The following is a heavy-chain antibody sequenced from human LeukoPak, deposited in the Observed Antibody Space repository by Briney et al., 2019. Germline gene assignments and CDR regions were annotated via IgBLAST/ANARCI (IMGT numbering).Heavy chain of an antibody. CDR3: AXXXXXXXXXXXXGXXYYYYGMDV. V-gene: IGHV4-34*01. J-gene: IGHJ6*02. Sequence: PSETLSLTCAVYGGSFSGYYWSWIRQPPGKGLEWIGEINHSGSTNYNPSLKSRVTISVDTSKNQFSLKLSSVTAADTAVYHCAXXXXXXXXXXXXGXXYYYYGMDVWGQGTTVTVSS. CDR2: INHSGST. CDR1: GGSFSGYY.